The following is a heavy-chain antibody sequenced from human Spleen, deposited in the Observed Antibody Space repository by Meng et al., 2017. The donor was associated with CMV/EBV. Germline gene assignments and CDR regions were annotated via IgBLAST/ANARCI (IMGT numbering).Heavy chain of an antibody. V-gene: IGHV4-39*01. D-gene: IGHD1-14*01. CDR2: VVYSGTT. CDR1: GGSISSGDYY. CDR3: ARHHHSPTFDY. J-gene: IGHJ4*02. Sequence: QVELQESGPGLVKPYQTLSLTCTVSGGSISSGDYYWSWIRQPPGKGLEWIGSVVYSGTTYYTSSLKSRVSISVDTSKNQFSLKLSSVTAADTAVYYCARHHHSPTFDYWGQGTLVTVSS.